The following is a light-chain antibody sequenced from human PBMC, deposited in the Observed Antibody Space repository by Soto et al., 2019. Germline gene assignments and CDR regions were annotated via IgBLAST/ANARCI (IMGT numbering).Light chain of an antibody. CDR3: QLLELYSPWA. V-gene: IGKV1-5*01. Sequence: DIQMTQSPSTVSAYVGDSVTITCRASQSITTWLACYQQRPGKAPKLLIYDVSSLQSGVPSRFGGSGSGTEFTLTISSLQPDDFATYCCQLLELYSPWASGQGTKVDIK. CDR1: QSITTW. CDR2: DVS. J-gene: IGKJ1*01.